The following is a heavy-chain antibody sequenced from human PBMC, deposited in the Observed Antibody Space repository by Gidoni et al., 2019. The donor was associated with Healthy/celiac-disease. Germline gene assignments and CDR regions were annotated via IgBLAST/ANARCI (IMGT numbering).Heavy chain of an antibody. CDR2: THRSSGGT. Sequence: QVQLVQPGAEVKKPGASVQVSCKAYGYDTTGNSIHWVRQAPGQGLECMGRTHRSSGGTNYAQKFQGRVTMTRDTSISKAYMKLSRLKSDDTAVYYCASQGATISTYYYYYMDVWGKGTTVTVSS. J-gene: IGHJ6*03. D-gene: IGHD5-12*01. CDR3: ASQGATISTYYYYYMDV. V-gene: IGHV1-2*06. CDR1: GYDTTGNS.